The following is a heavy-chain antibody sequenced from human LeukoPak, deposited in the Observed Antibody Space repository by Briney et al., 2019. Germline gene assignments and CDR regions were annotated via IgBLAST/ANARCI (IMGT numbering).Heavy chain of an antibody. CDR1: GGSISSYY. Sequence: PSETLSLTCTVSGGSISSYYWSWIRQPAGKGLEWIGRIYTSGSTNYNPSLKSRVTMSVDTSKNQFSLKLSSVTAADTAVYYCARVSSTAVAGDYYYYYMDVWGKGTTVTVSS. CDR2: IYTSGST. V-gene: IGHV4-4*07. CDR3: ARVSSTAVAGDYYYYYMDV. J-gene: IGHJ6*03. D-gene: IGHD6-13*01.